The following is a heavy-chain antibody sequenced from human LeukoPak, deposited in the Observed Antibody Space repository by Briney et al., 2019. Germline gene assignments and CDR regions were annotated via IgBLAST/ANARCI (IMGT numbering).Heavy chain of an antibody. J-gene: IGHJ4*02. CDR3: ARRNYGSGTYDY. D-gene: IGHD3-10*01. Sequence: WIGHMYYSENTDYNPSLKSRVTISIDTSKNQFSLKLSSVTAADTAVYYRARRNYGSGTYDYWGQGTLVTVSS. CDR2: MYYSENT. V-gene: IGHV4-59*08.